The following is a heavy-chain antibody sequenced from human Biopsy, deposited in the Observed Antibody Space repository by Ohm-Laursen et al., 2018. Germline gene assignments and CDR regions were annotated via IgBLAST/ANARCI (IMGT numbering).Heavy chain of an antibody. Sequence: SDTLSLTCIVSGDSINSSYWSLIRQAPGKGLEWIGFISNSGNTNYNPSLKSRVTISADTFKNQFSLKLGSVTVADTAVFYCARRGSGGRSFDYWGQGSLVTVSS. V-gene: IGHV4-59*08. D-gene: IGHD2-15*01. CDR2: ISNSGNT. J-gene: IGHJ4*02. CDR3: ARRGSGGRSFDY. CDR1: GDSINSSY.